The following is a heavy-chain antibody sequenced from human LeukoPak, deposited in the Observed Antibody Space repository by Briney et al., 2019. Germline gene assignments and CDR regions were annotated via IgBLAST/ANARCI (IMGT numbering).Heavy chain of an antibody. CDR3: ARREAGSIDY. CDR1: GFTFSSYW. Sequence: PGGSLRLSCEAPGFTFSSYWMYWVRQAPGKGLVRVSRINSDGSSTNYADSVKGRFTISRDNAKNTVYLQMNSLRAEDTAVYYCARREAGSIDYWGQGTLVTVSS. D-gene: IGHD6-19*01. J-gene: IGHJ4*02. V-gene: IGHV3-74*01. CDR2: INSDGSST.